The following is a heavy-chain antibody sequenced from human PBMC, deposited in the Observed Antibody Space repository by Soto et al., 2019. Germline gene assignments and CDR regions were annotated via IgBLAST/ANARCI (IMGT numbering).Heavy chain of an antibody. Sequence: GESLKISCKGSGYSFTSYWIGWVRQMPGKGLEWMGIIYPGDSDTRYSPSFQGQVTISADKSISTAYLQWSSLKASDTAMYYCARHAGYCSSTSCPYYYYGMDVWGQGTTVTVSS. D-gene: IGHD2-2*01. V-gene: IGHV5-51*01. J-gene: IGHJ6*02. CDR1: GYSFTSYW. CDR2: IYPGDSDT. CDR3: ARHAGYCSSTSCPYYYYGMDV.